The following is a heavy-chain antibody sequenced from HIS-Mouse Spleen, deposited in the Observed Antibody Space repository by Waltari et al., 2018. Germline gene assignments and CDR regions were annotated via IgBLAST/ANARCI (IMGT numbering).Heavy chain of an antibody. J-gene: IGHJ5*02. V-gene: IGHV3-30*18. CDR2: ISYDGSNK. CDR3: AKEYSSSHNWFDP. CDR1: GFTFSSYG. Sequence: QVQLVESGGGVVQPGRSLRLSCAASGFTFSSYGMHWVRQAPGKGMGWVAVISYDGSNKYYADSVKGRFTISRDNSKNTLYLQMNSLGAEDTAVYYCAKEYSSSHNWFDPWGQGTLVTVSS. D-gene: IGHD6-13*01.